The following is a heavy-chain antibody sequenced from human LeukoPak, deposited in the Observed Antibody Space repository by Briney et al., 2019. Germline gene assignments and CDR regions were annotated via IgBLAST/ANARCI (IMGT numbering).Heavy chain of an antibody. Sequence: PGGSLRLSCAASGFTFDDCGMSWVRQAPGKGLEWVSGINWNGGSTGYADSVKGRFTISRDNAKNSLYLQMNSLRAEDTALYYRARDRGGLSSGWHFDYWGQGTLVTVSS. CDR3: ARDRGGLSSGWHFDY. J-gene: IGHJ4*02. CDR1: GFTFDDCG. CDR2: INWNGGST. V-gene: IGHV3-20*04. D-gene: IGHD6-19*01.